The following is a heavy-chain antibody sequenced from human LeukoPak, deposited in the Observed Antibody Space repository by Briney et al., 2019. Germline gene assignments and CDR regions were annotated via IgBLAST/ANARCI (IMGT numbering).Heavy chain of an antibody. CDR3: ARDLQRDIVVVPAAIYNY. Sequence: GGSLRLSCAASGFTFSSYSMNWVRQAPGKGLEWVSSISSSSSYIYYADSVKGRFTISRDNAKNSLYLQMNSLRAEDTAVYYCARDLQRDIVVVPAAIYNYWGQGTLVTVSS. CDR1: GFTFSSYS. D-gene: IGHD2-2*02. J-gene: IGHJ4*02. V-gene: IGHV3-21*01. CDR2: ISSSSSYI.